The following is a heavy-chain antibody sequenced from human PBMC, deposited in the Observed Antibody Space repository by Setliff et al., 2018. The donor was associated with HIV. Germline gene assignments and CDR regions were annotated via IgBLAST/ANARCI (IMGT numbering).Heavy chain of an antibody. V-gene: IGHV1-8*01. CDR1: GYDFKIYD. D-gene: IGHD2-2*01. CDR3: ARAPRGVGSSSHFDY. CDR2: INPGTGNT. Sequence: GASVKVSCKASGYDFKIYDINWVRQVAGQGLEWMGWINPGTGNTGYPQNFSGRVTMTRNTSINTVYMELSSLRSEDTAVYFCARAPRGVGSSSHFDYWGRGTLVTVSS. J-gene: IGHJ4*02.